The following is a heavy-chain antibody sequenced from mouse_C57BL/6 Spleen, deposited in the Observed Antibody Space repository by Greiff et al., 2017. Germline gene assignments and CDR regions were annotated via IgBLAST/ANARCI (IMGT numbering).Heavy chain of an antibody. CDR1: GYTFTSSW. V-gene: IGHV1-74*01. Sequence: QVQLQQPGAELVKPGASVKVSCKASGYTFTSSWMNWVKQRPGQGLEWIGRIYPSDSDTNYNQKFKGKATLTVDKSSSTAYMQLSSLTSEDSAVXYFAIPYYWRSLDYWGQGTSVTVSA. D-gene: IGHD2-10*01. J-gene: IGHJ4*01. CDR3: AIPYYWRSLDY. CDR2: IYPSDSDT.